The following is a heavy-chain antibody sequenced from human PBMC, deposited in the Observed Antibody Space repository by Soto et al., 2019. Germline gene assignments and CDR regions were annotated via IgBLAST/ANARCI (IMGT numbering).Heavy chain of an antibody. CDR2: INSDGSST. CDR1: GFTFSNYW. D-gene: IGHD4-4*01. V-gene: IGHV3-74*01. CDR3: VRTIRSDDYNSCGY. J-gene: IGHJ1*01. Sequence: EVQLVESGGGLVQAGGSRRVSCAASGFTFSNYWMHLVRQAPGKGLVWVSRINSDGSSTSYADSVKGRLTISRDNAKNTMYVQMNSLRAQETAVDYCVRTIRSDDYNSCGYWGQGNLVSVSS.